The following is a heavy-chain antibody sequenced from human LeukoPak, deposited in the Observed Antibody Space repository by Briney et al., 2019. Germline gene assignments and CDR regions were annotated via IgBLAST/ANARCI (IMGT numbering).Heavy chain of an antibody. V-gene: IGHV1-46*01. Sequence: ASVKVSCKASGYTFTSYYMHWVRQAPGQGLEWMGIINPSGGGTSYAQKFQGRVTMTRDTSTSTIYMELSSLRSEDTAVYYCARDGGETYYYDSSGLYYFDYWGREPWSPSPQ. CDR2: INPSGGGT. J-gene: IGHJ4*02. D-gene: IGHD3-22*01. CDR3: ARDGGETYYYDSSGLYYFDY. CDR1: GYTFTSYY.